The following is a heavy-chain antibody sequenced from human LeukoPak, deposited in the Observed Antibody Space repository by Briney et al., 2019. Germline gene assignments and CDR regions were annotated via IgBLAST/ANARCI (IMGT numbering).Heavy chain of an antibody. D-gene: IGHD3-10*01. J-gene: IGHJ6*02. V-gene: IGHV3-53*01. Sequence: GSLRHSPAASGFTISSNYMSWVRQAPGKGLEGVSVIYSGGSTYNTDSVKGRFTLSRDNYKNTLYLQLNSRRQENTDVYFCVPPGGVGSKPYYYYYRMVLWGQGPTVSVSS. CDR1: GFTISSNY. CDR3: VPPGGVGSKPYYYYYRMVL. CDR2: IYSGGST.